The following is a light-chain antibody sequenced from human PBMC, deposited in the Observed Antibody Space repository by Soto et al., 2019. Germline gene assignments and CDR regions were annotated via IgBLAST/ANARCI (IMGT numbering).Light chain of an antibody. V-gene: IGKV1-5*03. CDR3: QHYNSYSEA. J-gene: IGKJ1*01. Sequence: DIQMPQSRSTLSGSVGDRVTITFRASQTISSWLAWYQQKPGKAPKLLIYKASTLKSGVPSRFSGSGSGTEFTLTISSLQPDDFATYYCQHYNSYSEAFGQGTKVDIK. CDR1: QTISSW. CDR2: KAS.